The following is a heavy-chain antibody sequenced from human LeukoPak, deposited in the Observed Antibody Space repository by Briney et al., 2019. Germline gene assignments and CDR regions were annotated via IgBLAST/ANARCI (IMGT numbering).Heavy chain of an antibody. V-gene: IGHV1-69*01. D-gene: IGHD3-10*01. CDR3: ARGPTRITMVRGAPDYYFDY. CDR1: GGTFSSYA. J-gene: IGHJ4*02. CDR2: IIPIFGTA. Sequence: SSVTVSCKASGGTFSSYAISWVRQAPGQGLEWMGGIIPIFGTANYAQKFQGRVTITADESTSTAYMELSSLRSEDTAVYYCARGPTRITMVRGAPDYYFDYWGQGTLVTVSS.